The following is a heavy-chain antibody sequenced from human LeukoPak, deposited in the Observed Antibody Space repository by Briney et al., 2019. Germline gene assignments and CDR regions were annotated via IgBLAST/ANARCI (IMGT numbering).Heavy chain of an antibody. CDR3: ARGGSHIVVVTAIGGFYGMDV. D-gene: IGHD2-21*02. CDR2: IIPIFGTA. CDR1: GGTFSSYA. J-gene: IGHJ6*02. V-gene: IGHV1-69*13. Sequence: ASVKVSCKASGGTFSSYAISWARQAPGQGLEWMGGIIPIFGTANYAQKFQGRVTITADESTSTAYMELSSLRSEDTAVYYCARGGSHIVVVTAIGGFYGMDVWGQGTTVTVSS.